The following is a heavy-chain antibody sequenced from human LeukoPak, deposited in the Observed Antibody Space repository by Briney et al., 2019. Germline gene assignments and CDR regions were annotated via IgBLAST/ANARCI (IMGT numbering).Heavy chain of an antibody. CDR3: ASSYCSSTSCSPRGDNWFDP. D-gene: IGHD2-2*01. J-gene: IGHJ5*02. V-gene: IGHV4-34*01. CDR1: GGSISSYY. Sequence: SETLSLTCTVSGGSISSYYWSWIRQPPGKGLEWIGEINHSGSTNYNPSLKSRVTISVDTSKNQFSLKLSSVTAADTAVYYCASSYCSSTSCSPRGDNWFDPWGQGTLVTVSS. CDR2: INHSGST.